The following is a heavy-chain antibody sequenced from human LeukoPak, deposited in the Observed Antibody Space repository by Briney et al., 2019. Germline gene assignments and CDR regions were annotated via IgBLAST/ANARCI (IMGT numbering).Heavy chain of an antibody. D-gene: IGHD3-3*01. CDR2: IYHSGST. CDR1: GYSISSGYY. V-gene: IGHV4-38-2*02. CDR3: ASTYYDFWSGYYYYMDV. J-gene: IGHJ6*03. Sequence: SETLSLTCTVSGYSISSGYYWGWIRQPPGKGLEWIGSIYHSGSTYYNPSLKSRVTISVDTSKNQFSLKLSSVTAADTAVYYCASTYYDFWSGYYYYMDVWGKGTTVTVSS.